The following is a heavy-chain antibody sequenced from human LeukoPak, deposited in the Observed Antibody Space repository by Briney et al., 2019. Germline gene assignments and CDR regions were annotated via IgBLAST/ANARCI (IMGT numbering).Heavy chain of an antibody. Sequence: SETLSLTCTVSGGSISSGDYYWSWIRQPPGKGLEWIGYIYYSGSTYYNPSLKSRVTISVDTSKNQFSLKLSSVTAADTAVYYCARDHCSGGSCYSYYYYGMDVWGQGTTVTVSS. J-gene: IGHJ6*02. CDR1: GGSISSGDYY. D-gene: IGHD2-15*01. CDR3: ARDHCSGGSCYSYYYYGMDV. V-gene: IGHV4-30-4*01. CDR2: IYYSGST.